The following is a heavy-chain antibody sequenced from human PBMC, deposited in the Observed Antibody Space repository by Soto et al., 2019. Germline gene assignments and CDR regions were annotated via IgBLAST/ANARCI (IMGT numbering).Heavy chain of an antibody. V-gene: IGHV4-39*01. D-gene: IGHD5-12*01. CDR2: IYYGGST. Sequence: QLQLQESGPGLVKPSETLSLTCTVSGGSISSSSYYWGWIRQPPGKRLEWLGSIYYGGSTYYNPYLKSAVTISVNTSKNQFSVKLSSVTAADAAVYYCDSGCDSSGYWGQGTLVTVSS. CDR1: GGSISSSSYY. J-gene: IGHJ4*02. CDR3: DSGCDSSGY.